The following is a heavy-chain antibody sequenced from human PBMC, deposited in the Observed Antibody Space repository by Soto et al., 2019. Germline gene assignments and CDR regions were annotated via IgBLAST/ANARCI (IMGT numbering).Heavy chain of an antibody. V-gene: IGHV4-39*01. J-gene: IGHJ4*02. CDR2: IYYSGST. CDR1: GGSISSSSYY. Sequence: SETLSLTCTVSGGSISSSSYYWGWIRQPPGKGLEWIGSIYYSGSTYYNPSLKSRVTISVDTSKNQFSLKLSSVTAADTAVYYCARRGYGLPFDYWGQGTLVTVSS. D-gene: IGHD5-12*01. CDR3: ARRGYGLPFDY.